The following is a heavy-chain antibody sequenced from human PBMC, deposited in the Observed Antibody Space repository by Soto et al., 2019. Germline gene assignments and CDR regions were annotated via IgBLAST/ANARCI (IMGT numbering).Heavy chain of an antibody. CDR3: ARYYLVIPQRVIDY. D-gene: IGHD3-10*01. Sequence: QVQLVESGGGVVQPGRSLRLSCAASGFTFSSYGMHWVRQAPGKGLEWVAVIWYDGSNKYYADSVKGRFTISRDNSKNTLYLQMNSLRAEDTAVYYCARYYLVIPQRVIDYWGQGTLVTVSS. V-gene: IGHV3-33*01. CDR2: IWYDGSNK. J-gene: IGHJ4*02. CDR1: GFTFSSYG.